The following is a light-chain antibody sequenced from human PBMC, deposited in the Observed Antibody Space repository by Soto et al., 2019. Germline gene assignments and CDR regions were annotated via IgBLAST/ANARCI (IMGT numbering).Light chain of an antibody. V-gene: IGLV2-14*01. CDR1: SSDVGGYNY. J-gene: IGLJ1*01. CDR3: SSYTSSSTLG. CDR2: DVS. Sequence: QSALTQPASVSGSPGQSITISCTGTSSDVGGYNYVSWYQQHPGKAPKLMIYDVSNRPSGVSNRFSGSKSGNTASLTISGLQAEDDADYYCSSYTSSSTLGFGTGTKVTGL.